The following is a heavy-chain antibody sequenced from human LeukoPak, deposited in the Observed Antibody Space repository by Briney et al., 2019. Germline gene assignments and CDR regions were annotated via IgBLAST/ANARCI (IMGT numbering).Heavy chain of an antibody. CDR2: ISGGGGTT. CDR3: AKGRYSSTWSALDY. J-gene: IGHJ4*02. CDR1: GFTFSDFA. Sequence: GGSLRLSCAASGFTFSDFAMSWVRQAPGKGLEWVSVISGGGGTTFYADSVKGRFTISRDNSKNTLYLQMNSLRAEDTAVYFCAKGRYSSTWSALDYWGQGTLVTVSS. D-gene: IGHD6-6*01. V-gene: IGHV3-23*01.